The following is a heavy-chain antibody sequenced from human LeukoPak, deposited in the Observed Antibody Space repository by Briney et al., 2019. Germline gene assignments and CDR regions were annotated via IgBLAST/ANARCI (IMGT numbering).Heavy chain of an antibody. CDR3: ARPLSYYDSSGYSGGFDY. CDR1: GYTFTSYG. J-gene: IGHJ4*02. Sequence: ASVKVSCKASGYTFTSYGISWVRQAPGQGLEWMGWISAYNGNTNYARKLQGRVTMTTDTSTSTAYMELRSLRSDDTAVYYCARPLSYYDSSGYSGGFDYWGQGTLVTVSS. CDR2: ISAYNGNT. V-gene: IGHV1-18*01. D-gene: IGHD3-22*01.